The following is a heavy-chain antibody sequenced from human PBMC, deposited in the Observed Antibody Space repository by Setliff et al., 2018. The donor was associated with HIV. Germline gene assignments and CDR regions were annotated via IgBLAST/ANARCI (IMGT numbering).Heavy chain of an antibody. Sequence: ASVKVSCKASGYKFTGHHIQLMRQAPGQGLEWIGRINPNLCDTQYAHKFQGRIIMTRDTSINTVYMELSSLTSDDTALYYCARQDIPTGYYLFDYWGQGTQVTVSS. V-gene: IGHV1-2*06. D-gene: IGHD3-9*01. CDR1: GYKFTGHH. J-gene: IGHJ4*02. CDR3: ARQDIPTGYYLFDY. CDR2: INPNLCDT.